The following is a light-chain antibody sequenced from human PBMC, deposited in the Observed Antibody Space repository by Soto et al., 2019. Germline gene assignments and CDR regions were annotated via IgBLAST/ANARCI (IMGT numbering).Light chain of an antibody. CDR3: SSYTSSSTWL. Sequence: QSALTQPASVSGSTGQSITISCTGTSSDVGAYNYVSWYQQHPGKAPKLMIYEVSNRPSGVSNRFSGSKSANTASLTISGLQAGDEADYYCSSYTSSSTWLFGGGTKRTVL. CDR1: SSDVGAYNY. J-gene: IGLJ3*02. V-gene: IGLV2-14*03. CDR2: EVS.